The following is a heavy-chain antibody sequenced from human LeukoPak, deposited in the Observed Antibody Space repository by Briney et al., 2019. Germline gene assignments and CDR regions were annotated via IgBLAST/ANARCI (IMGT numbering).Heavy chain of an antibody. CDR3: ARQDARGYYYYGMDV. CDR1: GYSFTNYW. V-gene: IGHV5-51*01. Sequence: PGESLKISCKGSGYSFTNYWIGWERQMPGKGLEWMGIIYPGDSDTRYNPSFQGQVTISADRSISTAYLQWSSLKASDTAMYYCARQDARGYYYYGMDVWGQGTTVTVSS. J-gene: IGHJ6*02. D-gene: IGHD6-6*01. CDR2: IYPGDSDT.